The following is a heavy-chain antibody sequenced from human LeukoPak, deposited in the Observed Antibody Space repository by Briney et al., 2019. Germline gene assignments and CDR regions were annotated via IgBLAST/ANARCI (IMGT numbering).Heavy chain of an antibody. CDR2: IIPILGIA. J-gene: IGHJ4*02. D-gene: IGHD7-27*01. CDR3: AKDHPDWGSSFQY. CDR1: GGTFSSHT. V-gene: IGHV1-69*04. Sequence: ASVKVSCKASGGTFSSHTISWVRQAPGQGLEWMGRIIPILGIANYAQKFQGRVTITADKSTSTAYMELSSLRSEDTAVYYCAKDHPDWGSSFQYWGQGTPVTVSS.